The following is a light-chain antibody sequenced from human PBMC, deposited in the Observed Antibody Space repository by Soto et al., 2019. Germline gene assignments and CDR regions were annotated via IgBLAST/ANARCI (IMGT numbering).Light chain of an antibody. J-gene: IGKJ5*01. CDR2: EVS. CDR1: QSLLHITGETF. Sequence: DIVMTQSPFSLPVTPGEPASISCKSSQSLLHITGETFLFWYLQKPGQSPQLLIYEVSTRVSGVPDRFSGSGSGTDFTLEISRVETDDVGIYYCMQSTQLPPTFGQGTRLEIK. CDR3: MQSTQLPPT. V-gene: IGKV2D-29*02.